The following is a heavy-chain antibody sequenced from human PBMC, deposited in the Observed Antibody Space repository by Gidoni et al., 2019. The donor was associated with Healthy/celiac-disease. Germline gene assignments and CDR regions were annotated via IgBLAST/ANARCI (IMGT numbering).Heavy chain of an antibody. D-gene: IGHD3-16*01. CDR1: GFTFDDYA. CDR3: AKDRISMGRLGHGMDV. CDR2: ISWNSGSI. V-gene: IGHV3-9*01. J-gene: IGHJ6*02. Sequence: EVQLVESGGGLVQPGRSLRLSCAASGFTFDDYAMHWVRQAPGKGLEWVSGISWNSGSIGYADSVKGRFTISRDNAKNSLYLQMNSLRAEDTALYYCAKDRISMGRLGHGMDVWGQGTTVTVSS.